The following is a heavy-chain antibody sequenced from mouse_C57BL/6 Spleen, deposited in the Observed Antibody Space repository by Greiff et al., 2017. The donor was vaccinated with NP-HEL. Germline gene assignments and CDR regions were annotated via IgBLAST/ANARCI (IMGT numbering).Heavy chain of an antibody. J-gene: IGHJ3*01. V-gene: IGHV1-42*01. CDR1: GYSFTGYY. D-gene: IGHD6-2*01. CDR2: INPSTGGT. Sequence: EVKLMESGPELVKPGASVKISCKASGYSFTGYYMNWVKQSPEKSLEWIGEINPSTGGTTYNQKFTAKATLTVDKSASTAYMQLKSLTSEDSAVYYCARRSLAWFAYWGQGTLVTVSA. CDR3: ARRSLAWFAY.